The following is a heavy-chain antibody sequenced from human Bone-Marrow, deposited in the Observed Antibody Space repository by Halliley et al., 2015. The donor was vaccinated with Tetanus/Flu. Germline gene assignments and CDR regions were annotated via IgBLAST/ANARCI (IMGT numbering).Heavy chain of an antibody. CDR2: INQDGTEE. D-gene: IGHD3-10*01. CDR3: ARVSGLYGMDV. J-gene: IGHJ6*02. V-gene: IGHV3-7*01. Sequence: LEWVANINQDGTEEFYVDSVKGRFTISRDSANNSLFLQMNSLRAEDTADYYCARVSGLYGMDVWGRGTTVIVS.